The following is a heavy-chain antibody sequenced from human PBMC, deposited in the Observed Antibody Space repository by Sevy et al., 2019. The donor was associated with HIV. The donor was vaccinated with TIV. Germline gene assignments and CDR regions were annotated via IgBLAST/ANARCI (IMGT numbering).Heavy chain of an antibody. CDR2: IYPGDSDT. V-gene: IGHV5-51*01. J-gene: IGHJ4*02. CDR3: ARAPPIAAACIYFDY. CDR1: GYSFTSYW. D-gene: IGHD6-13*01. Sequence: GGSLRLSCKGSGYSFTSYWIGWVRQMPGKGLEWMGIIYPGDSDTRYSPSFQGQVTISADKSISTAYLQWSSLKASDTAMYYCARAPPIAAACIYFDYWGQGTLVTVSS.